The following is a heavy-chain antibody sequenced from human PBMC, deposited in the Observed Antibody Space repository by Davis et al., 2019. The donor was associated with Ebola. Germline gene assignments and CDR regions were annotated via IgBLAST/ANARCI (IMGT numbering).Heavy chain of an antibody. CDR3: ARDYYDSRGYYKYLP. V-gene: IGHV1-2*06. D-gene: IGHD3-22*01. Sequence: ASVKVSCKASGYTFTGYYMHWVRQAPGQGLEWMGRINPNSGGTNYAQKFQGRVTMTRDTSISTAYMELSRLRSDDTAVYYCARDYYDSRGYYKYLPWGQGTMVTVSS. CDR2: INPNSGGT. CDR1: GYTFTGYY. J-gene: IGHJ3*01.